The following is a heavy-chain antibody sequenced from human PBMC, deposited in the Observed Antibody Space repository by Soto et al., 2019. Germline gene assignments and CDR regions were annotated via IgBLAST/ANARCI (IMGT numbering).Heavy chain of an antibody. J-gene: IGHJ3*02. CDR2: ISSSSNTI. Sequence: LRLSCASSGFSFSAFSMNWVRQAPGKGLEWVSYISSSSNTIYYADSVKGRFTISRDNAQNTLYLQMNSLRDEDTAVYYCAREGGRHCSPTRCYNAFDIWGQGTMVTVSS. V-gene: IGHV3-48*02. CDR3: AREGGRHCSPTRCYNAFDI. CDR1: GFSFSAFS. D-gene: IGHD2-2*02.